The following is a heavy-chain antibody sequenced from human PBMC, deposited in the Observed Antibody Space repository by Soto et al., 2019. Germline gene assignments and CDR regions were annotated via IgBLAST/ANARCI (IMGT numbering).Heavy chain of an antibody. CDR3: ARGSHDNGDYWNHYYMDV. CDR2: MNPNSGNT. J-gene: IGHJ6*03. CDR1: GYTFTSYD. Sequence: ASVKVSCKASGYTFTSYDINWVRQATGQGLEWMGWMNPNSGNTGYAQKFQGRVTMTRNTSISTAYMELSGLRSEDTAVYYCARGSHDNGDYWNHYYMDVWGKGTTVTVSS. V-gene: IGHV1-8*01. D-gene: IGHD4-17*01.